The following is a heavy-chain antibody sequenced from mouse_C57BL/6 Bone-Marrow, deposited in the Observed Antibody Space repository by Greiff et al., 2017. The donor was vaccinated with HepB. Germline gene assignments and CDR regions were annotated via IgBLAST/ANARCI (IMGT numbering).Heavy chain of an antibody. D-gene: IGHD1-1*01. V-gene: IGHV1-69*01. J-gene: IGHJ1*03. CDR1: GYTFTSYW. CDR3: ARSDYGSSYWYFDV. Sequence: QVLLQQPGAELVMPGASVKLSCKASGYTFTSYWMHWVKQRPGQGLEWIGEIDPSDSYTNYNQKFKGKSTLTVDKSSSTAYMQLSSLTSEDSAVYYCARSDYGSSYWYFDVWGTGTTVTVSS. CDR2: IDPSDSYT.